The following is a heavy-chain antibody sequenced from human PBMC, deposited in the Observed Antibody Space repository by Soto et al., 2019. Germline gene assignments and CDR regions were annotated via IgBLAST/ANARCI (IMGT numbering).Heavy chain of an antibody. D-gene: IGHD1-26*01. Sequence: PSETLSLTCTVSGGSSSGYYWNWIRQPPGKGLEWIGYIYYMGRTNYNSSLKSRVTISIDTSNNQFSLKLSSVTAADTAIYYCARDAVGATHFDYWGQGAPVTVSS. CDR1: GGSSSGYY. CDR2: IYYMGRT. V-gene: IGHV4-59*01. J-gene: IGHJ4*02. CDR3: ARDAVGATHFDY.